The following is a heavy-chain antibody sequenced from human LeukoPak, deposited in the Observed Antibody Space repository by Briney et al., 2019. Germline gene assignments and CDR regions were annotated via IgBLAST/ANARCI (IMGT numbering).Heavy chain of an antibody. CDR1: GFTFSSYG. CDR2: IWYDGSNK. CDR3: AKDRGYSGYDCFDY. Sequence: QAGGSLRLSCAASGFTFSSYGMHWVRQAPGKGLEWVAVIWYDGSNKYYADPVEGRFTISRDNSKNTLYLQMNSLRAKDTAVYYCAKDRGYSGYDCFDYWGQGTLVTVSS. D-gene: IGHD5-12*01. J-gene: IGHJ4*02. V-gene: IGHV3-33*06.